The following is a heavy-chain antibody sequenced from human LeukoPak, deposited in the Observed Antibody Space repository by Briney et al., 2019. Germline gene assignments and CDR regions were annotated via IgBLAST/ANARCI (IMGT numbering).Heavy chain of an antibody. V-gene: IGHV3-7*01. CDR3: AKDSDTAMVYSDAFDI. CDR2: IKQDASEK. CDR1: GFTFSSYW. J-gene: IGHJ3*02. D-gene: IGHD5-18*01. Sequence: PGGSLRLPCAASGFTFSSYWMSWVRQAPGKGLEWVANIKQDASEKYYVDSVKGRFTISRDNAKNSLYLQMNSLRAEDTAVYYCAKDSDTAMVYSDAFDIWGQGTMVTVSS.